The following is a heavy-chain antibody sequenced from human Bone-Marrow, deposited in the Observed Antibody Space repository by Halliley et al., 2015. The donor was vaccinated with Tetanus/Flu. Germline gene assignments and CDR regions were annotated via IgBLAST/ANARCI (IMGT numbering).Heavy chain of an antibody. Sequence: PGKGPGGFSSISSRGSYIFYAESVKGRFTISRDNAKNSLFLQMNSLRADDTAIYYCATTDALDNWGQGTPVTVSS. D-gene: IGHD2-8*01. V-gene: IGHV3-21*01. CDR3: ATTDALDN. J-gene: IGHJ4*02. CDR2: ISSRGSYI.